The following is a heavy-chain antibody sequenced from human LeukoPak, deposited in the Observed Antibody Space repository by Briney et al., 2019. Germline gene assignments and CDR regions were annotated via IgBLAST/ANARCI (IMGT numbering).Heavy chain of an antibody. J-gene: IGHJ3*02. D-gene: IGHD3-10*01. Sequence: ASVKVSCKASGYTFTGYYMHWVRQAPGQGLEWMGWINPNSGGTNYAQKFQGRVTMTRDKSIRTAYMELSRLTSDDTAVYYCARNIWFGESADAFDIWGQGTMVTVSS. CDR2: INPNSGGT. CDR3: ARNIWFGESADAFDI. V-gene: IGHV1-2*02. CDR1: GYTFTGYY.